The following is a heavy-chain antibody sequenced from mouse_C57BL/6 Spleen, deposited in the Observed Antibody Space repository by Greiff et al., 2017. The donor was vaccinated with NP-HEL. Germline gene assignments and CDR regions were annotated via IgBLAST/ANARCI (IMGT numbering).Heavy chain of an antibody. J-gene: IGHJ2*01. Sequence: VQLQQPGTELVKPGASVKLSCKASGYTFTSYWMHWVKQRPGQGLEWIGNINPSNGGTNYNEKFKSKATLTVDKSSSTAYMQLSSLTSEDSAVDYCAREGLRRGEFDDWGKGTTLTVSS. CDR2: INPSNGGT. CDR1: GYTFTSYW. D-gene: IGHD2-4*01. V-gene: IGHV1-53*01. CDR3: AREGLRRGEFDD.